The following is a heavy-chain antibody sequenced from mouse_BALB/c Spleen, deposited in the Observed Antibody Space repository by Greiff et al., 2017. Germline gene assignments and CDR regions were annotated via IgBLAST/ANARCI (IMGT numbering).Heavy chain of an antibody. Sequence: QVQLQQSAAELARPGASVKLSCKASGYTFTSYTMHWVKQRPGQGLEWIGYINPSSGYTEYNQKFKDKTTLTADKSSSTAYMQLSSLTSEDSAVYYWARGGDYDEGYYYAMDYWGQGTSVTVSS. CDR3: ARGGDYDEGYYYAMDY. CDR1: GYTFTSYT. J-gene: IGHJ4*01. D-gene: IGHD2-4*01. V-gene: IGHV1-4*02. CDR2: INPSSGYT.